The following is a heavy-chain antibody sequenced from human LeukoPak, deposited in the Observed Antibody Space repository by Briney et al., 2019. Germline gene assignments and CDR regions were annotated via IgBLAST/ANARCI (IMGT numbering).Heavy chain of an antibody. CDR1: GFTFSSYA. V-gene: IGHV3-64D*06. CDR2: ISSNGGST. CDR3: VKVAAAGGHYFDY. Sequence: PGGSLRLSCSASGFTFSSYAMHWVRQAPGEGLEYVSAISSNGGSTYYADSVKGRFTISRDNSKNTLYLQMSSLRAEDTAVYYCVKVAAAGGHYFDYWGQGTLVTVSS. J-gene: IGHJ4*02. D-gene: IGHD6-13*01.